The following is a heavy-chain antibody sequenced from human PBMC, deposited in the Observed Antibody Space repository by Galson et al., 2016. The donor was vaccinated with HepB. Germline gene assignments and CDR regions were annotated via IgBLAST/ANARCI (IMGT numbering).Heavy chain of an antibody. D-gene: IGHD2-15*01. Sequence: SLRLSCAASGFTFVNYWMHWVRQAPGKGLVWVSRTDVDGRNTAYADSVEGRFTISRDNAKNILYLQMNSLRIDDTAVYYCARGPSSAHYSFDYWGQGALVSVSS. CDR3: ARGPSSAHYSFDY. CDR2: TDVDGRNT. CDR1: GFTFVNYW. V-gene: IGHV3-74*03. J-gene: IGHJ4*02.